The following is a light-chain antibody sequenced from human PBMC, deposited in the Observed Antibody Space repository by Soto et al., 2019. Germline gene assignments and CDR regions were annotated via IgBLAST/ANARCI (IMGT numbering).Light chain of an antibody. V-gene: IGKV1-5*03. CDR3: QHYNSYSEA. CDR2: KAS. CDR1: QSISAW. J-gene: IGKJ1*01. Sequence: DIQMTQSPSTLSTSVVDRVSINCLASQSISAWLAWYQQKPGKAPRLLIYKASTLEIGVPSRFSGSGSGTEFTLTISSLQPDDFATYYCQHYNSYSEAFGQGTKVDIK.